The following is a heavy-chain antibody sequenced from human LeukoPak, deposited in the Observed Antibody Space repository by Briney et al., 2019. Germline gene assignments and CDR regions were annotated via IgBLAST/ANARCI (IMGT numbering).Heavy chain of an antibody. CDR2: ISAYNGNT. V-gene: IGHV1-18*01. CDR3: ARGPYSSSWYLEYSQH. J-gene: IGHJ1*01. CDR1: GYTFTSYG. Sequence: ASVRVSCKASGYTFTSYGISWVRQAPGQGLEWMGWISAYNGNTNYAQKLQGRVTMTTDTSTSTAYMELRSLRSDDTAVYYCARGPYSSSWYLEYSQHWGQGALVTVSS. D-gene: IGHD6-13*01.